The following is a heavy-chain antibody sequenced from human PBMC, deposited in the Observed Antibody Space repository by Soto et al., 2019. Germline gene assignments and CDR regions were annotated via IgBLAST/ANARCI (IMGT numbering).Heavy chain of an antibody. CDR3: ARAPLVVVVAAGVDY. J-gene: IGHJ4*02. CDR1: GFTFSSYS. Sequence: VQLVESGGGLVKPGGSLRLSCAASGFTFSSYSMNWVRQAPGKGLEWVSSISSSSSYIYYADSVKGRFTISRDNAKNSLYLQMNSLRAEDTAVYYCARAPLVVVVAAGVDYWGQGTLVTVSS. V-gene: IGHV3-21*01. CDR2: ISSSSSYI. D-gene: IGHD2-15*01.